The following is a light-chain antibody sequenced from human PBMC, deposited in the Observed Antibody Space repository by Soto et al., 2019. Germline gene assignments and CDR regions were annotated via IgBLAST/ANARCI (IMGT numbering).Light chain of an antibody. CDR3: QQYNNYPWT. CDR1: QSINTW. J-gene: IGKJ1*01. Sequence: DIQMTQSPSTLSASVGDRVTITCRASQSINTWLSWYRQKPGKAPNLLIYKASSLESGVPSRFSGSGSGTEFTLTISSLQPDDFATYYCQQYNNYPWTFGQGTKVEIK. CDR2: KAS. V-gene: IGKV1-5*03.